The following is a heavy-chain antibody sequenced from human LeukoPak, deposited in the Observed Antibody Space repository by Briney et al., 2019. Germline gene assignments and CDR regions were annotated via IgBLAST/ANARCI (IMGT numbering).Heavy chain of an antibody. Sequence: SETLSLTCTVSGGSISSYYWSWIRQPAGKGLEWIGRIYTSGSTNYNPSPKSRVTMSVDTSKNQFSLKLTSVTAADTAVYYCASSHPLGLNNYYTPFDYWGQGALVIVSS. J-gene: IGHJ4*02. D-gene: IGHD3-3*01. CDR1: GGSISSYY. CDR2: IYTSGST. V-gene: IGHV4-4*07. CDR3: ASSHPLGLNNYYTPFDY.